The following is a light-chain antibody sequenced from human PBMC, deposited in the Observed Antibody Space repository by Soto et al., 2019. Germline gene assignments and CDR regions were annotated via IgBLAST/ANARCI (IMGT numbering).Light chain of an antibody. CDR3: CSYAGSPYV. V-gene: IGLV2-11*01. CDR1: STDIGDYNY. CDR2: DVT. Sequence: QSVLTQPRAVSVSPGQSVTISCTGTSTDIGDYNYVSWYQQHPGKAPKLMIYDVTKRPSGVPDRFSGSKSGNTASLTISGIQPEDEADYYCCSYAGSPYVFGIGTKVTV. J-gene: IGLJ1*01.